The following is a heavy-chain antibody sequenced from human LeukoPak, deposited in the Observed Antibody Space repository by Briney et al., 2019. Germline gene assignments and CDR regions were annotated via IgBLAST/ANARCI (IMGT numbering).Heavy chain of an antibody. V-gene: IGHV3-7*01. CDR2: MKGDGSLI. CDR1: GFTFGYFW. Sequence: GGSLRLSCAASGFTFGYFWMSWVRQAPGRGLQWVASMKGDGSLIHYVDSVKGRFTISRDNAKNSLYLQMNSLRAEDTAVYYCARDQGYSSSSGRVDVWGKGTTVTVSS. J-gene: IGHJ6*04. D-gene: IGHD6-6*01. CDR3: ARDQGYSSSSGRVDV.